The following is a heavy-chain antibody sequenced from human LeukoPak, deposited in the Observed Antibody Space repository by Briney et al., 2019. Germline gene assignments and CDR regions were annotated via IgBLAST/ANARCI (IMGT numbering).Heavy chain of an antibody. CDR2: ISYSGST. J-gene: IGHJ2*01. D-gene: IGHD6-13*01. Sequence: PSETLSLTCTVSGGSISSDYWSWIRQSPEKGLEWVAYISYSGSTNYNPSLESRVTISVDTPKNQFSLKLTSVTAADTAVYFCARLGVSAVRSTYWYFDLWGRGTLVTVSS. CDR1: GGSISSDY. V-gene: IGHV4-59*08. CDR3: ARLGVSAVRSTYWYFDL.